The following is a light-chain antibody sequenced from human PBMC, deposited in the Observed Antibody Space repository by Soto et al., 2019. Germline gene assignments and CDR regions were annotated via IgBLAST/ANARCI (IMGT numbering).Light chain of an antibody. CDR2: GAS. CDR1: QDIRSS. CDR3: QQDSSWPLT. Sequence: EIVMTQSPATLSVSPGERVTLSCRASQDIRSSLAWYQQKPGQAPRLLIYGASIRATGGPATFSGSGSGTEFTLSISSLQSEHLGVYYCQQDSSWPLTFGGGTKVDIK. J-gene: IGKJ4*01. V-gene: IGKV3-15*01.